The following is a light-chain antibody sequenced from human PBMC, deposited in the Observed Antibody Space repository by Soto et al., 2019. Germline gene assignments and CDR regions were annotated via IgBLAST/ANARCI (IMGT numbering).Light chain of an antibody. Sequence: ELVLTQSPGTLSLSPGERATLSCRASQNVNRAYLAWYQQKPGQAPRLLIYGASNRATGTPDRLSGSGSGTDFTLTINRLEPEDFAVYYCQHYGSSPRTFCQGTKVEIK. CDR2: GAS. J-gene: IGKJ1*01. V-gene: IGKV3-20*01. CDR3: QHYGSSPRT. CDR1: QNVNRAY.